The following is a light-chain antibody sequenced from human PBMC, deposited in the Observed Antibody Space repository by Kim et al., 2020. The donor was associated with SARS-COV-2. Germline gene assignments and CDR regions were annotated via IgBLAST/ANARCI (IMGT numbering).Light chain of an antibody. CDR2: GDT. CDR1: SPNIGAGYD. V-gene: IGLV1-40*01. Sequence: QSVLTQPPSVSGAPGQRVTISCSGSSPNIGAGYDVHWYQQLPGTAPKLIIYGDTNRPSGVPDRFSGSRSGTSASLAITGLQTEDEADYYCQSYDNNFSGSRVVGTGTQLTVL. J-gene: IGLJ1*01. CDR3: QSYDNNFSGSRV.